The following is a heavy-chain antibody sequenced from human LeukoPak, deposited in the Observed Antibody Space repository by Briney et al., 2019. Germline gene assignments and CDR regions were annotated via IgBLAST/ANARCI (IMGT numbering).Heavy chain of an antibody. V-gene: IGHV3-30*18. CDR2: ISLDGSNK. D-gene: IGHD3-10*01. CDR1: GFTFSSYG. Sequence: GRSLRLSCAASGFTFSSYGMHWVRQAPGKGLEWVAVISLDGSNKYYADSVKGRFTNSRDNSKNTLYLQMNSLRAEDTAVYYCAKYYASNYYYGMDVWGQGTTVTVSS. CDR3: AKYYASNYYYGMDV. J-gene: IGHJ6*02.